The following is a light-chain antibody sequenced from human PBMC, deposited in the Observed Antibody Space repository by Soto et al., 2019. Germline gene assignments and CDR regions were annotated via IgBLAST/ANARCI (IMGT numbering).Light chain of an antibody. CDR3: HQYYTSPHT. CDR2: STS. Sequence: EIVLTQSPGTLSLSRGERATLSCRASESVNDRFLGWYQHKPGQAPRLLIYSTSNRATDIPDRFSGSGSGTDFSLSISRLEPEDSAVYYCHQYYTSPHTFGQGTSLQIK. V-gene: IGKV3-20*01. J-gene: IGKJ2*01. CDR1: ESVNDRF.